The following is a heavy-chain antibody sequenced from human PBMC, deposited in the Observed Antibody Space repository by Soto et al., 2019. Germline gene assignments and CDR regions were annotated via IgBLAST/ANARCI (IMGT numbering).Heavy chain of an antibody. CDR3: TRERFLEWLVGVRFWAFDN. D-gene: IGHD3-3*01. CDR2: IYSDDRT. V-gene: IGHV3-53*01. CDR1: GFTVSSNY. Sequence: VGSLRLSCADSGFTVSSNYMNWVRQAPGKGLEWVSVIYSDDRTYYADSVKGRFTISRDNSKNTVYLQLNSLRAEDTAVYYCTRERFLEWLVGVRFWAFDNWGQGTMVTVSS. J-gene: IGHJ3*02.